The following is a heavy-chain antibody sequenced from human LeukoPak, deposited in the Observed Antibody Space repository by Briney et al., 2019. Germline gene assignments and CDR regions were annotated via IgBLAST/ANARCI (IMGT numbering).Heavy chain of an antibody. J-gene: IGHJ4*02. CDR2: INSNSGGT. CDR1: GYTFIDYY. CDR3: VRLTRDYRRINS. D-gene: IGHD4-11*01. Sequence: VASVKVSCKASGYTFIDYYIHWVRLAPGQGLDWMGWINSNSGGTRYEQKFQGRVTMTRDTSISTVYMELSRVRSDDTAVYYCVRLTRDYRRINSWGQGTRVTGSS. V-gene: IGHV1-2*02.